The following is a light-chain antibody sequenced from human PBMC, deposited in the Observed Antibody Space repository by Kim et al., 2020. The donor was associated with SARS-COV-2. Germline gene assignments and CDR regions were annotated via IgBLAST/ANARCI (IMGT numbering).Light chain of an antibody. CDR1: QSVSSN. CDR2: GAS. V-gene: IGKV3-15*01. Sequence: SPGERATLPCRASQSVSSNLAWYQQKPGQAPRLLIYGASTRATGIPARFSGSGSGTEFTLTISSLQSEDFAVYYCQQYNNWPLFTFGPGTKVDIK. CDR3: QQYNNWPLFT. J-gene: IGKJ3*01.